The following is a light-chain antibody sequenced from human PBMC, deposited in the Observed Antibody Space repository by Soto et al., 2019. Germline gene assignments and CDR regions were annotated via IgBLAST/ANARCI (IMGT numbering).Light chain of an antibody. Sequence: EIVLTQSPGTLSLSPGEGATLSCRASQSDSSRFLAWYQQKPGQAPSLLIHSTFRRDTGITDRFSGSGSGTDFPLTISRLEPEDYAVYYCQLYGSSWTFGQGTKVEIK. CDR3: QLYGSSWT. CDR1: QSDSSRF. J-gene: IGKJ1*01. CDR2: STF. V-gene: IGKV3-20*01.